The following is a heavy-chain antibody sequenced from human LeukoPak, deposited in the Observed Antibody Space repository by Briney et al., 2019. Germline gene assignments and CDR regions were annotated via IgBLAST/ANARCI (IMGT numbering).Heavy chain of an antibody. CDR2: ISGSGGST. CDR3: AKDVAVAVVFRFDP. V-gene: IGHV3-23*01. CDR1: GFTFSSYA. D-gene: IGHD6-19*01. Sequence: PGGSLRLSCAASGFTFSSYAMSWVRQAPGKGLEWVSAISGSGGSTYYADSVKGRFTISRDNSKNTLYLQMNSLRAEDTAVYYCAKDVAVAVVFRFDPWGQGTLSPSPQ. J-gene: IGHJ5*02.